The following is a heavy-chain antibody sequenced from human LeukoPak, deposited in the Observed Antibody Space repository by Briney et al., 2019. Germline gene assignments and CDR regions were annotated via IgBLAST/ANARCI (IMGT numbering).Heavy chain of an antibody. CDR3: AKVPSSSWYKGIDY. V-gene: IGHV3-53*01. CDR2: IYSGGST. CDR1: GFTVSSNY. D-gene: IGHD6-13*01. Sequence: GSLRLSCAASGFTVSSNYMSWVRQAPGKGLEWVSVIYSGGSTYYADSVKGRFTISRDNSKNTLFLQMNSLRAEDTALYYCAKVPSSSWYKGIDYWGQGALVTVSS. J-gene: IGHJ4*02.